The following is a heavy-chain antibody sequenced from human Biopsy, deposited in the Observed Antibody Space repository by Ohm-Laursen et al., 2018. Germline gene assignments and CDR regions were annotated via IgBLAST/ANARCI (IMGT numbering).Heavy chain of an antibody. D-gene: IGHD2-2*02. J-gene: IGHJ6*02. Sequence: TQTLTLTCTLSGFSLNTRGMSVTWIRQPPGKALEWLARIDRDDAKVYSESLKTRLTISKGTSENHVVLTLSDVAPVDTATYYCARIPILVAPAAIVYRHRRHLQGLDVWGQGTTVIVSS. CDR3: ARIPILVAPAAIVYRHRRHLQGLDV. V-gene: IGHV2-70*16. CDR1: GFSLNTRGMS. CDR2: IDRDDAK.